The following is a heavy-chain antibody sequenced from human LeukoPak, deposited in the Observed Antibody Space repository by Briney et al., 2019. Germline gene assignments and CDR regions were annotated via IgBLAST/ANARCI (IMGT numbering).Heavy chain of an antibody. Sequence: PSETLSLTCTVSGGSISSYYWSWIRQPAGKGLEWIGRIYTSGSTYYNPSLKSRVTISVDTSKNQFSLKLSSVTAADTAVYYCARVGVVVVPAAPEPYYYYYMDVWGKGTTVTVSS. J-gene: IGHJ6*03. V-gene: IGHV4-4*07. CDR3: ARVGVVVVPAAPEPYYYYYMDV. CDR1: GGSISSYY. D-gene: IGHD2-2*01. CDR2: IYTSGST.